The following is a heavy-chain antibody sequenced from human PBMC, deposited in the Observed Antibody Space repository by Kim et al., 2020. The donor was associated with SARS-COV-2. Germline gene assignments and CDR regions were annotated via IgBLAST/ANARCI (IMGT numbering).Heavy chain of an antibody. J-gene: IGHJ4*02. V-gene: IGHV4-31*02. CDR3: ARDYDSSGYRPYFDY. D-gene: IGHD3-22*01. Sequence: PSLKSRVTISVDTSKNQFSLKLSSVTAADTAVYYCARDYDSSGYRPYFDYWGQGTLVTVSS.